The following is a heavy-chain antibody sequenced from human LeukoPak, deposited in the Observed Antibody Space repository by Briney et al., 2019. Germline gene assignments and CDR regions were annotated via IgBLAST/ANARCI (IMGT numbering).Heavy chain of an antibody. J-gene: IGHJ4*02. Sequence: QPGGSLRLSCAASGFTFSSYEMNWVRQAPGKGLEWVSYISSSGSTIYYADSVKGRFTISRDNAKNSLYLQMNSLRAEDTAVYHCARVYRTYYYGPGNLGYWGQGTLVTVSS. D-gene: IGHD3-10*01. CDR2: ISSSGSTI. V-gene: IGHV3-48*03. CDR3: ARVYRTYYYGPGNLGY. CDR1: GFTFSSYE.